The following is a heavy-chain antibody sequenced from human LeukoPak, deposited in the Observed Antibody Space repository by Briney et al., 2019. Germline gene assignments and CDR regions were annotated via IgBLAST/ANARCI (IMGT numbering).Heavy chain of an antibody. CDR2: ISAYNGNT. CDR3: ARWETYYDILTGCPLGGWFDP. Sequence: GASVKVSCKASGYIFTSYGITWVRQAPGQGLEWMGWISAYNGNTNYAQKLQGRVTMTTDTSTSTAYMELRSLRSDDTAVYYCARWETYYDILTGCPLGGWFDPWGQGTLVTVSS. D-gene: IGHD3-9*01. J-gene: IGHJ5*02. V-gene: IGHV1-18*01. CDR1: GYIFTSYG.